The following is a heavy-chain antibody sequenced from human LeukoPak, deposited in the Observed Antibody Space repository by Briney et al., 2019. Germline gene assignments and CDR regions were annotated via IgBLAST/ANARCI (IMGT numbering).Heavy chain of an antibody. CDR2: IYYSGST. D-gene: IGHD6-6*01. V-gene: IGHV4-31*03. J-gene: IGHJ6*02. CDR1: GGSISSGGYY. CDR3: ARDLRSSSSSGINYYGMDV. Sequence: SQTLSLTCTVSGGSISSGGYYWSWIRQHPGKGLEWIGYIYYSGSTYYNPSLKSRVTISVDTSKNQFSLKLSSVTAADTAVYYCARDLRSSSSSGINYYGMDVWGQGTTVTVSS.